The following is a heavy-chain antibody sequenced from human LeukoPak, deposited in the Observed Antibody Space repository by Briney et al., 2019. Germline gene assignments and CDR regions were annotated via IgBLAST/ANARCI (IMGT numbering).Heavy chain of an antibody. CDR2: IKQDGSEK. CDR3: ARVALGEWELLIAPLFDY. D-gene: IGHD1-26*01. J-gene: IGHJ4*02. CDR1: GFTVSSND. Sequence: GGSLRLSCAASGFTVSSNDMSWVRQAPGKGLEWVANIKQDGSEKYYVDSVKGRFTISRDNPKNSLYLQMNSLRAEDTAVYYCARVALGEWELLIAPLFDYWGQGTLVTVSS. V-gene: IGHV3-7*01.